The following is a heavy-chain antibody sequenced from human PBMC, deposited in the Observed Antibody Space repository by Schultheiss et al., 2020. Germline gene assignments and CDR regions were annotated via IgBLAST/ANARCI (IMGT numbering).Heavy chain of an antibody. CDR1: GGTFSSYA. Sequence: ASVKVSCKASGGTFSSYAISWVRQAPGQGLEWMGRINPNSGGTNSAQKFQGRVTMTRDTSINTAYMEVSRLRSDDTAMYYCARGIFDYWGQGTLVTVSS. CDR3: ARGIFDY. V-gene: IGHV1-2*06. J-gene: IGHJ4*02. CDR2: INPNSGGT.